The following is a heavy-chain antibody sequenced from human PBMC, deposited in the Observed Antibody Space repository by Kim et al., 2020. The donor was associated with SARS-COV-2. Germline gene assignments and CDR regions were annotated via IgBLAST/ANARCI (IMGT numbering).Heavy chain of an antibody. J-gene: IGHJ4*01. CDR2: VSYAGRPT. V-gene: IGHV3-30*18. D-gene: IGHD2-15*01. CDR1: GFTFSNYG. CDR3: VKEAAFTTVVVDYYFD. Sequence: GGSLRLSCVASGFTFSNYGMHWVRQAPGQGLALVGLVSYAGRPTFYAGSVEGRFTISRDNSKNTLYLQMNNLRAEDTALYYCVKEAAFTTVVVDYYFD.